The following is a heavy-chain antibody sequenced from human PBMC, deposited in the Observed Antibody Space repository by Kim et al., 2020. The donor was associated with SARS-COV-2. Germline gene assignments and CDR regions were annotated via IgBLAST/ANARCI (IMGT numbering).Heavy chain of an antibody. CDR1: GYSFTSYW. CDR2: IYPGDSDT. Sequence: GESLKISCKGSGYSFTSYWIGWVRQMPGKGLEWMGIIYPGDSDTRYSLSFQGQVTISADKSISTAYLQWSSLKASDTAMYYCATRGGYYDSSGYYRGFDYWGQGTLVTVSS. J-gene: IGHJ4*02. V-gene: IGHV5-51*01. CDR3: ATRGGYYDSSGYYRGFDY. D-gene: IGHD3-22*01.